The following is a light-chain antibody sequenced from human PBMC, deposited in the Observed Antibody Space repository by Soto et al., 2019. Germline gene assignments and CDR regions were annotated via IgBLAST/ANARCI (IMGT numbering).Light chain of an antibody. Sequence: EIVLTQSPGTLSLSPGERVTLSCRASQSVNSNYLAWYQLKPVQAPRLVIYDASRRATGVPDRFSGSGSGTDFTLTISRLEPEDFAVYYCQHYDSSLSLTFGRGTKVDIK. CDR2: DAS. CDR3: QHYDSSLSLT. V-gene: IGKV3-20*01. J-gene: IGKJ4*01. CDR1: QSVNSNY.